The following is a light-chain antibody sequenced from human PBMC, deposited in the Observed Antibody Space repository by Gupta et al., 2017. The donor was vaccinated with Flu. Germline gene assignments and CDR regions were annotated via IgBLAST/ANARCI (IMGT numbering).Light chain of an antibody. Sequence: QSVLTQPPSVSAAPGQKVTISCSGTTSNIGENHVSWFQQLPGTAPKLLIYETNERPPGIPARFSGSKSGTSATLGITGLQSGDEADYYCGAWDSSLTAAVFGGGTKVTVL. CDR1: TSNIGENH. CDR2: ETN. CDR3: GAWDSSLTAAV. J-gene: IGLJ2*01. V-gene: IGLV1-51*02.